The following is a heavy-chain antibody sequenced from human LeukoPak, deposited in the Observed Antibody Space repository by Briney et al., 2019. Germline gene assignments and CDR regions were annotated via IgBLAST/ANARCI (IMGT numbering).Heavy chain of an antibody. J-gene: IGHJ4*02. D-gene: IGHD3-16*02. CDR2: INHSGST. V-gene: IGHV4-34*01. CDR1: GGSFSGYY. CDR3: ARADYVWGSYRTRHYFDY. Sequence: SETLSLTCAVYGGSFSGYYWSWIRQPPGKGLEWIGEINHSGSTNYNPSLKSRVTISVDTSKNQFSLKLSSVTAADTAVHYCARADYVWGSYRTRHYFDYWGQGTLVTVSS.